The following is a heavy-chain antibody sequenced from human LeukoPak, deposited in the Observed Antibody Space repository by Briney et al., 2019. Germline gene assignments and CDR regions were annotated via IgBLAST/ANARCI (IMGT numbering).Heavy chain of an antibody. CDR3: ASWYYYDSSGSDGAFDI. CDR1: GFTLSSYG. V-gene: IGHV3-33*01. Sequence: PGRSLRLSCAASGFTLSSYGMHWVRQAPGKGLEWVAVIWYDGSNKYYADSVKGRFTISRDNSKNTLYLQMNSLRAEDTAVYYCASWYYYDSSGSDGAFDIWGQGTMVTVSS. CDR2: IWYDGSNK. J-gene: IGHJ3*02. D-gene: IGHD3-22*01.